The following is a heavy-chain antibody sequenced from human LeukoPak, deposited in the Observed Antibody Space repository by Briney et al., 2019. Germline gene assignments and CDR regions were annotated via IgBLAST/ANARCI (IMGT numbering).Heavy chain of an antibody. V-gene: IGHV5-51*01. D-gene: IGHD3-16*01. CDR2: IYPGDSDT. Sequence: GESLQISCKGSVYTFSNYWIGWVRQMPGKGLEWMGIIYPGDSDTRYSPSFQGQVTISADKSITTAHLQWRSLKASDTAIYYCARHTLERRKDNAFDIWGQGTMITVSS. CDR3: ARHTLERRKDNAFDI. CDR1: VYTFSNYW. J-gene: IGHJ3*02.